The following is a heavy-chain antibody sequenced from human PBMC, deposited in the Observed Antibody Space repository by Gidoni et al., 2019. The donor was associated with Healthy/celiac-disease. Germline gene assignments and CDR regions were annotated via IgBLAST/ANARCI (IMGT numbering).Heavy chain of an antibody. V-gene: IGHV3-15*01. CDR1: GFTFSNAW. CDR2: IKSKTDGGTT. D-gene: IGHD2-15*01. CDR3: TTDLGYCTGGSCYPGAFDI. Sequence: EEQLVESGGGLVKAGGSLRLSCAASGFTFSNAWMRWVRQAPGKGLEWVGRIKSKTDGGTTDYAAPVKGRFTISRDDSKNTLFLQMKSLKTEDTAVYYCTTDLGYCTGGSCYPGAFDIWGQGTMVTVSS. J-gene: IGHJ3*02.